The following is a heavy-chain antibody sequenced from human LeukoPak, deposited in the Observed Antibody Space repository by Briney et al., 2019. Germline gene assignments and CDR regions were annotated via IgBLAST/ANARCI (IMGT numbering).Heavy chain of an antibody. CDR2: ISGSGDTT. J-gene: IGHJ5*02. D-gene: IGHD1-7*01. Sequence: PGGSLRLSCAASGFTFNNYAMSWVRQVPGKGLEWVSSISGSGDTTYYADSVKGRFTISRNNSKNTLFLQMRSLRAEDTAVYYCAKDRTVTGTTTRFDPWGQGTLVTVSS. V-gene: IGHV3-23*01. CDR1: GFTFNNYA. CDR3: AKDRTVTGTTTRFDP.